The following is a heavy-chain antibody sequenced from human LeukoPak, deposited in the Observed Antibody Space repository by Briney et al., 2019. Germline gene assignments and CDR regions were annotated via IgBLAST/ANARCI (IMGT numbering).Heavy chain of an antibody. Sequence: SETLSLTCSVSGGSISGSSYYWGWIRQPPGKGPEWIGNIYYSGSTYYIPSLKSRVTMSVDTSKNQFSLRLSSVNAADTAVYYCARDILATSIAAPYYWGQGTLVTVSS. CDR3: ARDILATSIAAPYY. CDR1: GGSISGSSYY. V-gene: IGHV4-39*07. D-gene: IGHD6-13*01. J-gene: IGHJ4*02. CDR2: IYYSGST.